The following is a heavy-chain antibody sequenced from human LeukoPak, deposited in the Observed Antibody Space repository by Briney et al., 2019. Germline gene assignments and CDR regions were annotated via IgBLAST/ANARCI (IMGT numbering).Heavy chain of an antibody. CDR1: GGSISSSSYY. CDR2: IYYSGST. CDR3: AEGRYFDWLDDAFDI. V-gene: IGHV4-39*01. Sequence: SETLSLTCTVSGGSISSSSYYWGWIRQPPGKGLEWIGSIYYSGSTYYNPSLKSRVTISVDTSKNQFSLKLSSVTAADTAVYYYAEGRYFDWLDDAFDIWGQGTMVTVSS. J-gene: IGHJ3*02. D-gene: IGHD3-9*01.